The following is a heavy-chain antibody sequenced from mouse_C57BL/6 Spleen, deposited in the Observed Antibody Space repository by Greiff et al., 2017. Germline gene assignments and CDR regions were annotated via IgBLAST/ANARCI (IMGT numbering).Heavy chain of an antibody. CDR2: ISYDGSN. J-gene: IGHJ1*03. V-gene: IGHV3-6*01. Sequence: EVQLQQSGPGLVKPSQSLSLTCSVTGYSITSGYYWNWIRQFPGNKLEWMGYISYDGSNNYNPSLKNRISITRDTSKNQFFLKLNSVTTEDTATYYCATTVVGGYFDVWGTETTVTVSS. D-gene: IGHD1-1*01. CDR1: GYSITSGYY. CDR3: ATTVVGGYFDV.